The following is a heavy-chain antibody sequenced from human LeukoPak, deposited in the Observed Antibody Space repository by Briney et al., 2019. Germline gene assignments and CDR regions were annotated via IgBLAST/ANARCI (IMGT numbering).Heavy chain of an antibody. CDR1: GFTFSSYA. CDR3: AKVDGIDGYNPRPIDF. D-gene: IGHD5-24*01. V-gene: IGHV3-23*01. J-gene: IGHJ4*02. CDR2: ISGSGGST. Sequence: GGSLRLSCAASGFTFSSYAMSWVRQAPGKGLEWVSSISGSGGSTYYADSVKGRFTISRDNSKNTLYLQMNSLRAEDTAVYYCAKVDGIDGYNPRPIDFWGQGTLVTVSS.